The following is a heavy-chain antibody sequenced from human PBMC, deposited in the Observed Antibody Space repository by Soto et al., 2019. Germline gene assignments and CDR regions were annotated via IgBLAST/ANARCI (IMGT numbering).Heavy chain of an antibody. CDR2: ISPYNGNS. J-gene: IGHJ4*02. V-gene: IGHV1-18*01. CDR1: GYTFSSFG. Sequence: QVQLVQSGAEVKKPGASVKVSCKASGYTFSSFGITWVRPAPGPGLEWMGWISPYNGNSNYAQKPQGRVAMTTDTSTSTAYMELRSLRSDDTAVYYCARGGELADCWGQGTLVTVSS. D-gene: IGHD1-26*01. CDR3: ARGGELADC.